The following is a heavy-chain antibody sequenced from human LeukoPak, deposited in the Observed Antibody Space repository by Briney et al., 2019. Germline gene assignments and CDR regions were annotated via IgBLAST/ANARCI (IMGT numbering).Heavy chain of an antibody. J-gene: IGHJ4*02. Sequence: AGGSLRLSCAASGFTFSNYGIHWVRQAPGKGLEWVTFIRSDGSNKYYADSVKGRFTISRDNSKNTLYLQMNSLRAEDTAVYYCAKGGGSGYYLNQATYWGQGTLVTVSS. CDR1: GFTFSNYG. D-gene: IGHD3-22*01. CDR3: AKGGGSGYYLNQATY. V-gene: IGHV3-30*02. CDR2: IRSDGSNK.